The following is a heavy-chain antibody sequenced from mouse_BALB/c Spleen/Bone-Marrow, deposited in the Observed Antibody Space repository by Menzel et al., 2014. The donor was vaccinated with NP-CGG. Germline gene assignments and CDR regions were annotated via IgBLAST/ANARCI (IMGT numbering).Heavy chain of an antibody. CDR2: INPESSTI. CDR1: GFDFSRYW. D-gene: IGHD1-2*01. CDR3: ARLSYYGLTDY. V-gene: IGHV4-1*02. Sequence: EVKLMESGGGLVQPGGSLKLSCTASGFDFSRYWMSWVRQAPGKGLQWIGEINPESSTINYTPSLKDKFIISRDNAKNTLYLQMSKVRSEDTALYYCARLSYYGLTDYWDQGTTPTISS. J-gene: IGHJ2*01.